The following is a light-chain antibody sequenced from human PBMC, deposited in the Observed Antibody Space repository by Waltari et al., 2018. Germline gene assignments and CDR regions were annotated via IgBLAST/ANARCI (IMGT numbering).Light chain of an antibody. J-gene: IGKJ1*01. CDR1: QSISNY. CDR2: QAS. CDR3: QQYNTWGT. Sequence: IQMTQSPSTLSASVRDRVTITCRARQSISNYLAWYQQKPGKAPQVLIYQASNLESGVPSRFSGSGSGTEFTLTINSVQPDDFATYYCQQYNTWGTFGQGTKVQVK. V-gene: IGKV1-5*03.